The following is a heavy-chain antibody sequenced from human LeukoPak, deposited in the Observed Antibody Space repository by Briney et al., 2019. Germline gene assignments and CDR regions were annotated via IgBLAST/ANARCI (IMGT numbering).Heavy chain of an antibody. Sequence: SETLSLTCAVYGGSFSGYYWSWIRQSPGKGLEWIGEINHSGSTNYNPSLKSRVTISVDTSKNQFSLKLSSVTAADTAVYYCARVLAVAGTSGWFDPWGQGTLVTVSS. V-gene: IGHV4-34*01. D-gene: IGHD6-19*01. CDR1: GGSFSGYY. J-gene: IGHJ5*02. CDR2: INHSGST. CDR3: ARVLAVAGTSGWFDP.